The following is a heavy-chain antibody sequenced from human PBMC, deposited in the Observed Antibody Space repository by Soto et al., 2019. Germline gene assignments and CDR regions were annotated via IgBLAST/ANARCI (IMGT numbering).Heavy chain of an antibody. D-gene: IGHD6-13*01. CDR1: GGSISSYY. CDR2: IYYSGST. J-gene: IGHJ5*02. CDR3: ARGLAAAGANWFDP. V-gene: IGHV4-59*01. Sequence: SETLSLTCPVSGGSISSYYWIWIRQPPGKGLEWIGYIYYSGSTNYNPSLKSRVTISVDTSKNQFSLKLSSVTAADTAVYYCARGLAAAGANWFDPWGQGTLVTVSS.